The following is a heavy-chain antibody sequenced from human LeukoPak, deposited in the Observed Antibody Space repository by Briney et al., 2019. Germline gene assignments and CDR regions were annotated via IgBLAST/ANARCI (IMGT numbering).Heavy chain of an antibody. CDR1: GGTFSSYA. Sequence: ASVKVSCKASGGTFSSYAISWVRQAPGQGLEWMGGIIPIFGTANYAQKFQGRVTITADESTSTAYMELSSLRSEDTAVYYCASAYCSSTSCYLYNAFDIWGQGTMVTVSS. J-gene: IGHJ3*02. D-gene: IGHD2-2*01. CDR3: ASAYCSSTSCYLYNAFDI. CDR2: IIPIFGTA. V-gene: IGHV1-69*13.